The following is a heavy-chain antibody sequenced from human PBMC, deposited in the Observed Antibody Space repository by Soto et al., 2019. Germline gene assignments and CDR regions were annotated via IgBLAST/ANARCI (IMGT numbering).Heavy chain of an antibody. J-gene: IGHJ4*02. CDR3: ARLYSSGYYLDY. D-gene: IGHD3-22*01. Sequence: GSLRLSCAASGFTFSSYSMNWVRQAPGKGLEWVSSISSSSSYIYYADSVKGRFTISRDNAKNSLYLQMNSLRAEDTAVYYCARLYSSGYYLDYWGQGTLVTVSS. CDR2: ISSSSSYI. V-gene: IGHV3-21*01. CDR1: GFTFSSYS.